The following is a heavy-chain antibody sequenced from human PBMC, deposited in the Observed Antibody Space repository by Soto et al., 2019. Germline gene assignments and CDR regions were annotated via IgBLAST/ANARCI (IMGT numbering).Heavy chain of an antibody. V-gene: IGHV4-31*03. CDR1: GGSISSGGYY. CDR2: IYYSGST. CDR3: AASITMVRGVIAFDY. Sequence: QVQLRESGPGLVKPSQTLSLTCTVSGGSISSGGYYWRWIRQHPGKGLGWIGYIYYSGSTYYNPSRKSRVTISVDPSENQFSLKLRSVTAAATAVYYCAASITMVRGVIAFDYWGQVNLVTVSS. J-gene: IGHJ4*02. D-gene: IGHD3-10*01.